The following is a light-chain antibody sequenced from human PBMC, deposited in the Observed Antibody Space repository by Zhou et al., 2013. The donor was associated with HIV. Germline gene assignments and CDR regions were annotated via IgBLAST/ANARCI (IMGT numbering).Light chain of an antibody. J-gene: IGKJ1*01. CDR3: QQYSVWPTWT. CDR1: QNVVSN. Sequence: EIVLTQSPGSLSLSPGERATLSCRASQNVVSNLAWYQQKPGQAPRLLIYGASTRATGIPARFSGGGSGTEFTLTISSLQSEDFAVYYCQQYSVWPTWTFGQGTKVEIK. CDR2: GAS. V-gene: IGKV3-15*01.